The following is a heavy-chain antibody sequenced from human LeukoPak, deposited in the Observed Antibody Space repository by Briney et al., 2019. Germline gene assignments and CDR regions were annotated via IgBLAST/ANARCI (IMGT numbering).Heavy chain of an antibody. CDR3: ARDLYGSGISSAFDL. Sequence: GGSLRLSCAASGFSFTSYTMTWVRQAPGKGLEWVSSITSRNTYIYYAESVKGRFTISRDNAKNSLFLQLNSLRADDSAVYFCARDLYGSGISSAFDLWGQGTMVTVSS. V-gene: IGHV3-21*01. D-gene: IGHD3-10*01. CDR2: ITSRNTYI. J-gene: IGHJ3*01. CDR1: GFSFTSYT.